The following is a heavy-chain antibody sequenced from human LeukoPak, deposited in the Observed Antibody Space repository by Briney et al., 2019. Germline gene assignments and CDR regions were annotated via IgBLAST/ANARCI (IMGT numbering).Heavy chain of an antibody. CDR3: TSWRWLRSWWLDP. J-gene: IGHJ5*02. CDR2: IKQDGSEK. CDR1: GFTFSSYW. V-gene: IGHV3-7*02. D-gene: IGHD5-12*01. Sequence: GGSLRLSCAASGFTFSSYWMSWVRQAPGKGLEWVANIKQDGSEKYYVDSVKGRFTISRDNAKNSLYLQMNSLRAEDTAVYYCTSWRWLRSWWLDPWGQGTLVTVSS.